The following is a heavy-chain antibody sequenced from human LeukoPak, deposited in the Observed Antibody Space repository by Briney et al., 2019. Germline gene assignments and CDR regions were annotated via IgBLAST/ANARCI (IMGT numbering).Heavy chain of an antibody. CDR3: VGGTYYGGDY. CDR2: LYYRGST. Sequence: SETLSLTCGVSGVSISTSNYYWGWIRQPPGKGLEWIGSLYYRGSTYYNPSLKSRVTMSVDTSKNQFSLKLSSVTAADTAVYYCVGGTYYGGDYWGQGTLVTVSS. D-gene: IGHD1-26*01. J-gene: IGHJ4*02. V-gene: IGHV4-39*01. CDR1: GVSISTSNYY.